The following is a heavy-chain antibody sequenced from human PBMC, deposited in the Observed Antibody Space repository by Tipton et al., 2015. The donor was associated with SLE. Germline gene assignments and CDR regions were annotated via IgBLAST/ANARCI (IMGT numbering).Heavy chain of an antibody. Sequence: LRLSCSVYGDSLSGQYWSWIRQPPGKGLEWIGEVFRGGSTNYSPSLESRVTITVGMSKNQFSLRLISVTAADTAVYYCARGCSSSTCEPFYFFGMDVWGQGTTVTVSS. CDR3: ARGCSSSTCEPFYFFGMDV. D-gene: IGHD2-2*01. CDR2: VFRGGST. V-gene: IGHV4-34*01. J-gene: IGHJ6*02. CDR1: GDSLSGQY.